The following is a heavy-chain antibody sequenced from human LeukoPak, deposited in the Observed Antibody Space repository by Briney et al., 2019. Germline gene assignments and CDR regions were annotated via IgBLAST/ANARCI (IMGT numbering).Heavy chain of an antibody. V-gene: IGHV4-59*01. Sequence: PSETLSLTCTVSGGAISSYYWSWIRQPPGKGLEWLGYIHYSGNTDYNPSLKSRVTMSLHTSENQFSLKLSSVTAADTAVYYCARVPYSGYEFTIDSWGQGTLVTVSS. CDR3: ARVPYSGYEFTIDS. J-gene: IGHJ4*02. CDR2: IHYSGNT. D-gene: IGHD5-12*01. CDR1: GGAISSYY.